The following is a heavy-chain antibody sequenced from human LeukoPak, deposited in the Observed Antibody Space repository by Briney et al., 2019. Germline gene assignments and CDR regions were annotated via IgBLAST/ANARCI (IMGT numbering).Heavy chain of an antibody. J-gene: IGHJ4*02. D-gene: IGHD5-24*01. V-gene: IGHV3-23*01. CDR1: GFTFSSYA. CDR2: ISGSGGST. CDR3: ATRDGYHSYFDY. Sequence: GGSLRLSCAASGFTFSSYAMSWVRQAPGNGLEWVSAISGSGGSTYYADSVKGRFTISRDNSKNTLYLQMNSLRAEDTAVYYCATRDGYHSYFDYWGQGTLVTVSS.